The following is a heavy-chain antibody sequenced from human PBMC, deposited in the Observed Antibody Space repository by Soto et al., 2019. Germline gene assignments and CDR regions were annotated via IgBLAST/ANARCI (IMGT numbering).Heavy chain of an antibody. Sequence: SETLSLTCTVSGGSISSGDYYWSWIRQPPGKGMERIGYIYYSGSTYYNPSLKSQVKISVDTSKNQFSLKLSSVTAADTAVYYCARVRDGYNQFDYWGQGTLVTVS. CDR3: ARVRDGYNQFDY. J-gene: IGHJ4*02. D-gene: IGHD5-12*01. CDR2: IYYSGST. V-gene: IGHV4-30-4*01. CDR1: GGSISSGDYY.